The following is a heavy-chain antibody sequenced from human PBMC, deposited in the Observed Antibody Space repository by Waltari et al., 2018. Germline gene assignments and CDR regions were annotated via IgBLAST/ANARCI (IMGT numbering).Heavy chain of an antibody. V-gene: IGHV4-34*01. CDR3: ARKGGDDGDYYNYYMDV. CDR2: INHSGST. J-gene: IGHJ6*03. Sequence: QVQLQQWGAGLLKPSETLSLTCAVYGRSFSSYYWGWISQPPGKGLEWIGEINHSGSTNYNPSLKSRVTISVDTSKNQFSLKLSSVTAADTALYYCARKGGDDGDYYNYYMDVWGKRTTVTISS. CDR1: GRSFSSYY. D-gene: IGHD2-21*01.